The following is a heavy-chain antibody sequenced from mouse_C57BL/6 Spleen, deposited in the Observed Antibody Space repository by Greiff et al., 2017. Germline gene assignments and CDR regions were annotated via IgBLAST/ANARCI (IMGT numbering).Heavy chain of an antibody. D-gene: IGHD1-1*01. V-gene: IGHV5-4*01. CDR1: GFTFSSYA. J-gene: IGHJ2*01. Sequence: EVKLMESGGGLVKPGGSLKLSCAASGFTFSSYAMSWVRQTPEKRLEWVATISDGGSYTYYPDNVKGRFTFSRDNAKNNLYLQMSHLKSEDTAMYYCARDYYYSSRYYFDYWGQGTTLTVSS. CDR2: ISDGGSYT. CDR3: ARDYYYSSRYYFDY.